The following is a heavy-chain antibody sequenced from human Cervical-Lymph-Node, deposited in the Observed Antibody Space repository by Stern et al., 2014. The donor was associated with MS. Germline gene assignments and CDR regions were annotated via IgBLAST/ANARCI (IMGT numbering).Heavy chain of an antibody. CDR3: ASTYTAWDNPRHFYGMDV. J-gene: IGHJ6*02. CDR2: IIPLSGKI. V-gene: IGHV1-69*01. CDR1: GGTFSSCA. D-gene: IGHD1-14*01. Sequence: QVQLVQSGAEVKKPGSSVKVSCKASGGTFSSCAFTWVRLTPGQGLEWMGGIIPLSGKINLAQTFEGKVNLIADESTSTAYLELSSLRSEDAAIYYCASTYTAWDNPRHFYGMDVWGQGTTVTVSS.